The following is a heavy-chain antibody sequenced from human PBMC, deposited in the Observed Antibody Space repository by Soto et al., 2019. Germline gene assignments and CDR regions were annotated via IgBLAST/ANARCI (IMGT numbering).Heavy chain of an antibody. D-gene: IGHD2-2*01. J-gene: IGHJ4*02. CDR3: ARYAPPEDY. V-gene: IGHV1-18*01. Sequence: QVQLVQSGTEVKKPVASVKVSCKASGYTFTSYGISWVRQAPGQGLEWMGWIRAYNGNTNHAQKLQGRVTMTTDTSTSIVDMELSSLRSYDPFVYYCARYAPPEDYWCWRTLVTVSS. CDR1: GYTFTSYG. CDR2: IRAYNGNT.